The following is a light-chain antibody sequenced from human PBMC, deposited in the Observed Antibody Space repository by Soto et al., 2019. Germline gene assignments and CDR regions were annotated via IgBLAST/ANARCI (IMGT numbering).Light chain of an antibody. CDR2: DTS. J-gene: IGKJ4*01. CDR3: QQRNEWPT. Sequence: EIVLTQSPGTLSLSPGERATLSCRASQSITSTYLAWYQQKPGQAPRLLIYDTSNRATGIPARFSGSGSGTDFTLTISSLEPEDFAVYYCQQRNEWPTCGGGTKVDIK. CDR1: QSITSTY. V-gene: IGKV3-11*01.